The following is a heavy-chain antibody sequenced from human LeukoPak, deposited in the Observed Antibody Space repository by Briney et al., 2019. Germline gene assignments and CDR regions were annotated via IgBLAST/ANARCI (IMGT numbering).Heavy chain of an antibody. CDR1: GFKFDDYG. J-gene: IGHJ5*02. D-gene: IGHD6-13*01. CDR3: ARGDKQLVFERRKGGFDP. CDR2: INWNGDSR. Sequence: GGSLRLSCTASGFKFDDYGMTWVRQAPGKGLEWVSDINWNGDSRGYAHSVRGRFTISRDNSKNTLYLQMKSLRAEDTALYYCARGDKQLVFERRKGGFDPWGQGTLVTVSS. V-gene: IGHV3-20*04.